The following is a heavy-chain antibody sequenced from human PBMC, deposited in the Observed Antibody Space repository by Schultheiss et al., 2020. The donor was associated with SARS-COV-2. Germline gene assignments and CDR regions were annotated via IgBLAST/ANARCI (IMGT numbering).Heavy chain of an antibody. CDR2: ISSSSSYT. Sequence: GESLKISCAASGFTFSDYYMSWIRQAPGKGLEWVSYISSSSSYTNYADSVKGRFTISRDNAKNTLCLQMNSLRAEDTAVYYCARRVATGWHFDLWGRGTLVTVSS. J-gene: IGHJ2*01. D-gene: IGHD5-12*01. CDR3: ARRVATGWHFDL. V-gene: IGHV3-11*03. CDR1: GFTFSDYY.